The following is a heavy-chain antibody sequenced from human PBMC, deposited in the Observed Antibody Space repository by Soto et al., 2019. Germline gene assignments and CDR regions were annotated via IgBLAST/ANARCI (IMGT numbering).Heavy chain of an antibody. CDR2: IRGDSGST. CDR3: VKGAWLDY. V-gene: IGHV3-23*01. Sequence: EVQLLESGGGLVQPGGSLRLSCAASGFTFSTFDMTWVRQATGKGLEWVSLIRGDSGSTYYADSVKGRFTISKDISKNTLCLQMNSLRAEDTAVYFCVKGAWLDYWGQGNMVTVSS. J-gene: IGHJ4*02. CDR1: GFTFSTFD.